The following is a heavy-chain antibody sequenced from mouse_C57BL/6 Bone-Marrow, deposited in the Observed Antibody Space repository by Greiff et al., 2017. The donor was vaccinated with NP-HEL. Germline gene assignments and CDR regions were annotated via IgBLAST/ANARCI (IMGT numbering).Heavy chain of an antibody. J-gene: IGHJ2*01. CDR1: GYTFTSYG. CDR3: ARYGGSSPYFDY. D-gene: IGHD1-1*01. Sequence: QVHVKQSGAELARPGASVKLSCKASGYTFTSYGISWVKQRTGQGLEWIGEIYPRSGNTYYNEKFKGKATLTAAKSSSTAYMELSSLTSEDSAVYFCARYGGSSPYFDYWGQGTTRTVSA. V-gene: IGHV1-81*01. CDR2: IYPRSGNT.